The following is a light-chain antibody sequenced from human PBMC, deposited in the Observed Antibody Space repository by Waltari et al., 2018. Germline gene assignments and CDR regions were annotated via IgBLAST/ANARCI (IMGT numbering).Light chain of an antibody. CDR3: SAWDGRLSGWV. Sequence: QAGLTQPPSVSKSLRQTATLTCTGNIDNVGTQGAAWLQQHQGHPPKLLSYRNNDRPSGISARFSASTSGNTASLTITGLQPEDEADYYCSAWDGRLSGWVFGGGTKLTVL. V-gene: IGLV10-54*04. J-gene: IGLJ3*02. CDR2: RNN. CDR1: IDNVGTQG.